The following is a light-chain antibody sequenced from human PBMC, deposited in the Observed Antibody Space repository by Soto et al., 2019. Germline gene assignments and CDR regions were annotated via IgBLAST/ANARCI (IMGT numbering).Light chain of an antibody. Sequence: EVVLSQTPDTLSLSPGERATLSCRASQTVNSRFLAWYQQKPGQAPRLLIYGASTRATGIPDRFSGSGSGTDFTLTISRLEPEDFAVYYCQQYARPPYAFGQGTKV. CDR2: GAS. CDR3: QQYARPPYA. V-gene: IGKV3-20*01. CDR1: QTVNSRF. J-gene: IGKJ2*01.